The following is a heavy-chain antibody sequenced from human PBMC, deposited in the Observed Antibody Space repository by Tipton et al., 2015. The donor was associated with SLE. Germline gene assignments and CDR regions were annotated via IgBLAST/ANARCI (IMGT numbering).Heavy chain of an antibody. CDR2: IWYDGSEK. J-gene: IGHJ4*01. V-gene: IGHV3-33*01. Sequence: RSLRLSCSASGFTLSTYGMHWVRQAPGKGLEWVAMIWYDGSEKHYADSVKGRFTIAKDDSQNTVNPQMNSLRAEDTAVYYCARDLTGDLDYWGHGTLVTVSS. CDR3: ARDLTGDLDY. CDR1: GFTLSTYG. D-gene: IGHD1-20*01.